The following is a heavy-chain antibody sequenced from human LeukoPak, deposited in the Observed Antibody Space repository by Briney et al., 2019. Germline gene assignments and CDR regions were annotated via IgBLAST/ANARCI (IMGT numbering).Heavy chain of an antibody. D-gene: IGHD3-9*01. Sequence: PGGSLRLSCAASGFTVSSNYMSWIRQPPGKGLEWIGYIYYSGSTNYNPSLKSRVTISVDTSKNQFSLKLSSVTAADTAVYYCARVTTDILTGYYLFDYWGQGTLVTVSS. V-gene: IGHV4-59*02. CDR1: GFTVSSNY. CDR2: IYYSGST. J-gene: IGHJ4*02. CDR3: ARVTTDILTGYYLFDY.